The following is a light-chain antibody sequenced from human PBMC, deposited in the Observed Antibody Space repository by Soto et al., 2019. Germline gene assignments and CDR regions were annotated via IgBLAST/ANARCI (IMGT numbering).Light chain of an antibody. CDR2: LEGSGSY. CDR3: ETWDTHTKV. V-gene: IGLV4-60*03. CDR1: SGHSSYI. J-gene: IGLJ3*02. Sequence: QPVLTQSSFASASLGSSVKLTCTLSSGHSSYIIAWHQQQPGKAPRYLMKLEGSGSYNKGSGVPDRFSGSSSGADRYLTISNVQSEDEADYYCETWDTHTKVFGGGTKVTVL.